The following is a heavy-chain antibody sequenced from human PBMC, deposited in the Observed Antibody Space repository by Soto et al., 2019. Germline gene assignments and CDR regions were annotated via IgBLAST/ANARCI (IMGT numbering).Heavy chain of an antibody. CDR2: INPSGGTT. CDR3: ARVRGGGSEYFFDY. D-gene: IGHD2-15*01. Sequence: ASVRVSCKASGYTFTRYNVHWVRQAPGQGLEWMAIINPSGGTTYYVQKFEGRVTLTTDTSTSTVYMELSSLRSDDTAVYYCARVRGGGSEYFFDYWGQGTLVTVSS. J-gene: IGHJ4*02. CDR1: GYTFTRYN. V-gene: IGHV1-46*01.